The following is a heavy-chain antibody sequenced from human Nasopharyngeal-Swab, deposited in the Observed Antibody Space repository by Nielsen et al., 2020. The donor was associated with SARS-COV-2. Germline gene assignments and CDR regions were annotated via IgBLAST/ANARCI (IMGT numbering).Heavy chain of an antibody. D-gene: IGHD3-3*01. Sequence: ASVKVSCKASGYTFNNYYIHWVRQAPGQGLEWMGMISPGSGGTTYAQKFQGRVTMTRDTSTSTVFMDLSSLRSEDTAVYYCARVGIFGVVKMDYWGQGTLVTVSS. V-gene: IGHV1-46*02. CDR3: ARVGIFGVVKMDY. CDR1: GYTFNNYY. J-gene: IGHJ4*02. CDR2: ISPGSGGT.